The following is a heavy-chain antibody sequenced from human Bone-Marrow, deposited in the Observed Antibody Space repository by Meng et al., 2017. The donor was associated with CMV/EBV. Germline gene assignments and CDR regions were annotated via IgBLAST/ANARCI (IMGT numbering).Heavy chain of an antibody. Sequence: SLKISCAASGFTFDDYAMHWVRQAPGKGLEWVSGISWNSGSIGYADSVKGRFTISRDNAKNSLYLQMNSLRAEDMALYYCAKDGGLLQFTHGMDVWGQGTTVTVSS. CDR2: ISWNSGSI. D-gene: IGHD5-24*01. CDR3: AKDGGLLQFTHGMDV. J-gene: IGHJ6*02. CDR1: GFTFDDYA. V-gene: IGHV3-9*03.